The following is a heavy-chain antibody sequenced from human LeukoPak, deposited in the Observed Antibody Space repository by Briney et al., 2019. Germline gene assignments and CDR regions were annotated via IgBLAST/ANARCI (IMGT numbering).Heavy chain of an antibody. CDR1: GGSVSSGSYY. CDR3: ARDTYYYDSSGYSSDYYYGMDV. D-gene: IGHD3-22*01. CDR2: IYYSGST. V-gene: IGHV4-61*01. Sequence: SETLSLTCTVSGGSVSSGSYYWSWTRQPPGTGLEWIGYIYYSGSTNYNPSLKSRVTISVDTSKNQFSLKLSSVTAVDTAVYYCARDTYYYDSSGYSSDYYYGMDVWGQGTTVTVSS. J-gene: IGHJ6*02.